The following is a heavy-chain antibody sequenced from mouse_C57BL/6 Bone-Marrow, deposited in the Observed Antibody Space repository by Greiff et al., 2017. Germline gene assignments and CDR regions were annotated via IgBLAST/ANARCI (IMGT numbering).Heavy chain of an antibody. CDR1: GFSLSTSGMG. CDR3: ARRAYPYYGSSYVWYFDV. D-gene: IGHD1-1*01. J-gene: IGHJ1*03. V-gene: IGHV8-12*01. Sequence: QVQLQQSGPGLLQSSQTLSLTCSFSGFSLSTSGMGVSWIRQPSGKGLEWLAHIYWDDDKRYNPSLKSRLTISKDTSRNQVFLKITSVDTADTATYYCARRAYPYYGSSYVWYFDVWGTGTTVTVSS. CDR2: IYWDDDK.